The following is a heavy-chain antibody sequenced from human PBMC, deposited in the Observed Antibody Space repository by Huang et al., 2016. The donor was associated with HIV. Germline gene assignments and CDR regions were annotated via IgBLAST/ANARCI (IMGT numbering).Heavy chain of an antibody. Sequence: QVQLVQSGAEVKRPGASVKVSCKASGYTFTSYHLHWVRKAPGQRREWIAIIRPSAGNTYYAKKFQGRVTMTTDASTGTVYMDLRSLRSEDTAVYYCTRGGSSWYEGDHWGQGTLVTVSS. D-gene: IGHD6-13*01. CDR2: IRPSAGNT. CDR1: GYTFTSYH. V-gene: IGHV1-46*01. J-gene: IGHJ4*02. CDR3: TRGGSSWYEGDH.